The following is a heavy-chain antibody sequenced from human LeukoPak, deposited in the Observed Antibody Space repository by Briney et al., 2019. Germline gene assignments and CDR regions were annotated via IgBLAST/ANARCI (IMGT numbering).Heavy chain of an antibody. CDR2: IYFSGST. J-gene: IGHJ5*02. D-gene: IGHD6-19*01. V-gene: IGHV4-59*08. Sequence: TSETLSLTCTVSGGSISSHYWSWIRQPPGKGLEWIGYIYFSGSTNYIPSLKSRVTLSVDTSKNQSSLNLSTLTAADTPVYNFVRLIAVAGTGWFDPWGQGTLVTVSS. CDR3: VRLIAVAGTGWFDP. CDR1: GGSISSHY.